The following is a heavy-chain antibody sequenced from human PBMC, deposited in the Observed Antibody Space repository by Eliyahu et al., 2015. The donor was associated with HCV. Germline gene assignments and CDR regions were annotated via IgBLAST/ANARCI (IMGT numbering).Heavy chain of an antibody. V-gene: IGHV3-74*01. CDR2: INTDGRTT. Sequence: EVQVVESGGGLVQPGESLRLSCAASGFTFSNFWMHWVRQVPGKGLVWVSRINTDGRTTNYADSVKGRFTISRDNAKNTLYLQMNSLRADDTAVYYCVKDLVGARDYWGPGTLVTVSS. CDR3: VKDLVGARDY. D-gene: IGHD1-26*01. J-gene: IGHJ4*02. CDR1: GFTFSNFW.